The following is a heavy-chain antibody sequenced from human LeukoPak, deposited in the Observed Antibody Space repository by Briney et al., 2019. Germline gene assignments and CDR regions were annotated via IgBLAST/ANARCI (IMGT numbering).Heavy chain of an antibody. J-gene: IGHJ4*02. V-gene: IGHV1-8*01. Sequence: ASVRLSCKASGYTFTSYDINWVRQAPGQGLEWMGWMNPNSGNTGYAQKFQGRVTMTRNTSISTAYMELSSLRSEDTAVYYCARGTRFLEWLYVYWGQGTLVTVSS. D-gene: IGHD3-3*01. CDR1: GYTFTSYD. CDR3: ARGTRFLEWLYVY. CDR2: MNPNSGNT.